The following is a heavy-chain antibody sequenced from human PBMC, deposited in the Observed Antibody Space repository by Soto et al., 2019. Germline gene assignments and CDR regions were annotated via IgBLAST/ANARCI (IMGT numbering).Heavy chain of an antibody. CDR1: GGTFSSYA. V-gene: IGHV1-69*01. CDR2: IIPIFGTA. Sequence: QVQLVQSGAEVKKPGSSVKVSCKASGGTFSSYAISWVRQAPGQGLEWMGGIIPIFGTANYAQKFPGRVTITADESTSTAYLELSSLRSEDTAVYYCARGLSGDSSYWDWFDPWGQGTLVTVSS. D-gene: IGHD6-13*01. CDR3: ARGLSGDSSYWDWFDP. J-gene: IGHJ5*02.